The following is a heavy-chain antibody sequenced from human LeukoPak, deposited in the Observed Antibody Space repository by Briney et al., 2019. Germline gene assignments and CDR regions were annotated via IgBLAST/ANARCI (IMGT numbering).Heavy chain of an antibody. J-gene: IGHJ2*01. Sequence: GSLRLSCAASGFTFSRYGMHWVRQAPGKGLEWVALIWYDGSNMDYADSVKGRFTISRDNSKNTLDLQMNSLRAEDMAVYYCARGPWASGTQITSLDLWGRGTLVTVSS. CDR3: ARGPWASGTQITSLDL. CDR1: GFTFSRYG. V-gene: IGHV3-33*01. D-gene: IGHD3-10*01. CDR2: IWYDGSNM.